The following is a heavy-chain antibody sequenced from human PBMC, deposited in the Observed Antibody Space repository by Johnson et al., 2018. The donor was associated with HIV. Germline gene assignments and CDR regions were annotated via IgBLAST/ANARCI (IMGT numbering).Heavy chain of an antibody. D-gene: IGHD2-21*02. Sequence: QEKLVESGGGVVQPGRSLRLSCAASGFTFSSYAMHWVRQAPGKGLEWVTFIRYDGSNKYYADSVKGRFTISRDNSKNTLYLQMSSLRAEDTAVSYCAKDLVVTAPGAFDIWGQGTMVTVSS. CDR2: IRYDGSNK. J-gene: IGHJ3*02. CDR3: AKDLVVTAPGAFDI. V-gene: IGHV3-30*02. CDR1: GFTFSSYA.